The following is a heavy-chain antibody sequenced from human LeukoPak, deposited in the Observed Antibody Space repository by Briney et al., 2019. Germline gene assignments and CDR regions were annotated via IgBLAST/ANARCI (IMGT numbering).Heavy chain of an antibody. CDR3: TRGYSGYVLDAFDI. V-gene: IGHV3-30-3*01. Sequence: GRSLRLSCAASGFTFSSYAMHWVRQAPGKGLEWVAVISYDGSNKYYADSVKGRFTISRDDSKSIAYQQMNSLKTEDTAVYYCTRGYSGYVLDAFDIWGQGTMVTVSS. CDR2: ISYDGSNK. J-gene: IGHJ3*02. CDR1: GFTFSSYA. D-gene: IGHD5-12*01.